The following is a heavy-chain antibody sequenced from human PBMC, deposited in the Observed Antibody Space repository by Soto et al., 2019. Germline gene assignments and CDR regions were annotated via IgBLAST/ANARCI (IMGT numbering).Heavy chain of an antibody. J-gene: IGHJ5*02. D-gene: IGHD2-21*01. V-gene: IGHV4-39*01. Sequence: QLQLQESGPGLVKPSETLSLTCTVSGDPISSSYYWGWLRQPPGKGLECIGAVYYTGFTYYNPSLKSRLTISLDTSKNQFSLRLSSVTAADTAIYYCARLPVVVIALGYFDPWGPGTLVTVSS. CDR2: VYYTGFT. CDR1: GDPISSSYY. CDR3: ARLPVVVIALGYFDP.